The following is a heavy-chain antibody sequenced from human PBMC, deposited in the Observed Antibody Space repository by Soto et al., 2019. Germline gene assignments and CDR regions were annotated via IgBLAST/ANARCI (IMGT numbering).Heavy chain of an antibody. CDR1: GFSFSSYW. V-gene: IGHV3-74*01. D-gene: IGHD2-2*02. CDR2: IKSDGRRT. CDR3: ARGLSGYNGMDV. Sequence: EVQLVESGGGLVQPGGSLRLSCAASGFSFSSYWMHWVRQVPGKGLVWVSRIKSDGRRTNYADPVEGRFTISRDIAKNTLFLQMSSLRAEDTAVYYCARGLSGYNGMDVWGQGTTVTVSS. J-gene: IGHJ6*02.